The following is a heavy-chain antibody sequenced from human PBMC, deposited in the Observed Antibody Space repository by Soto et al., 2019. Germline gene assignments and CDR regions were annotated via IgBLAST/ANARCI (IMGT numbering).Heavy chain of an antibody. CDR2: MNPNSGNT. J-gene: IGHJ4*02. CDR3: ASMSIYSGYDFAPDY. CDR1: GYTFTSYD. Sequence: GASVKVSCKASGYTFTSYDINWVRQATGQGLEWMGWMNPNSGNTGYAQKFQGRVTITRDTSISTAYMELSSLRSEDTAVYYCASMSIYSGYDFAPDYRGQGTLVTVSS. V-gene: IGHV1-8*01. D-gene: IGHD5-12*01.